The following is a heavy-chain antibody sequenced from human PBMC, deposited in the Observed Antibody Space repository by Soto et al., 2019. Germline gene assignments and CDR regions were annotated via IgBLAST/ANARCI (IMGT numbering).Heavy chain of an antibody. J-gene: IGHJ6*03. Sequence: GGFLELLFAASGITFSSYAMSWVRQAPGKGLEWVSAIRGSGGSTYYADSVKGRFTISRDNSKNTLYLQMNSLRAEDTAVYYCAKAGSSWYDYYYYMDVWGKGTTVTVSS. CDR3: AKAGSSWYDYYYYMDV. CDR2: IRGSGGST. V-gene: IGHV3-23*01. CDR1: GITFSSYA. D-gene: IGHD6-13*01.